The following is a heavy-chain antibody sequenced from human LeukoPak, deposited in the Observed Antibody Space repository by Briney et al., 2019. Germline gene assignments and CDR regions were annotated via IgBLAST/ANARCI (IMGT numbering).Heavy chain of an antibody. CDR3: AEAYSSGWYAPDH. CDR2: ISGGGGST. J-gene: IGHJ4*02. V-gene: IGHV3-23*01. CDR1: GFTSSTYA. D-gene: IGHD6-19*01. Sequence: GGSLRLSCAASGFTSSTYAMSWVRQAPGKGLEWVSGISGGGGSTYYADSVKGRFTISRDNSKSTLFLQMNSLRAEDTAVYYCAEAYSSGWYAPDHWGLGTLVTVSS.